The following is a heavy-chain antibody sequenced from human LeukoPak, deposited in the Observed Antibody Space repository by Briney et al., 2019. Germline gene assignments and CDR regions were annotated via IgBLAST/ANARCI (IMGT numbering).Heavy chain of an antibody. J-gene: IGHJ3*02. V-gene: IGHV4-38-2*02. CDR3: ARAYGSGSYSWLRVAFDI. D-gene: IGHD3-10*01. CDR2: IYHSGST. CDR1: GYSISSGYY. Sequence: SETLSLTCTVSGYSISSGYYWGWIRQPPGKGLEWIGSIYHSGSTYYNPSLKSRVTISVDTSKNQFSLKLSSVTAADTAVYYCARAYGSGSYSWLRVAFDIWGQGTMVTVSS.